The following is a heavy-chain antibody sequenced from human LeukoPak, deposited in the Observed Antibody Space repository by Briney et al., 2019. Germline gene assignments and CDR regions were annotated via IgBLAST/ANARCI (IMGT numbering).Heavy chain of an antibody. CDR3: ARGWIAETTVVTPYNY. V-gene: IGHV1-69*13. Sequence: GASVKVSCKASGGTFSNYAVNWVRQAPGQGLEWMGGIIPIFDTAHYAQKFRGRVTITADESTSTAYMQLSSLRSEDTAVYYCARGWIAETTVVTPYNYWGQGTLVTVSS. J-gene: IGHJ4*02. D-gene: IGHD4-23*01. CDR1: GGTFSNYA. CDR2: IIPIFDTA.